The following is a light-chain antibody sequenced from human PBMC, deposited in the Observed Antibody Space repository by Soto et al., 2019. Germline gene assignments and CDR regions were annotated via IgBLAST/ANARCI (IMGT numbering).Light chain of an antibody. Sequence: SYELTQPPSVSVSPGQTASITCSGDKLGDKYACWYQQKPGKSPVLVIYQNSKRPSGIPERFSGSNSGNTATLTISGTQAMDEADYYCQAWDSFTSVFGGGTNLTVL. CDR1: KLGDKY. V-gene: IGLV3-1*01. J-gene: IGLJ3*02. CDR3: QAWDSFTSV. CDR2: QNS.